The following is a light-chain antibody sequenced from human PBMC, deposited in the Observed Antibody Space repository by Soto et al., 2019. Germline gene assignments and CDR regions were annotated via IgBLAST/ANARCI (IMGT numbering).Light chain of an antibody. CDR3: QQYGSSPPIT. CDR1: QSVSSSY. J-gene: IGKJ5*01. CDR2: GAS. Sequence: EIVLTQSPGTLSLSPGERATLSCRASQSVSSSYLAWYQQKPGQAPRLLIYGASSRATGIPDRFSGSGSGKNFHPPISRLEPEDFAVYYCQQYGSSPPITFGQGARLEIK. V-gene: IGKV3-20*01.